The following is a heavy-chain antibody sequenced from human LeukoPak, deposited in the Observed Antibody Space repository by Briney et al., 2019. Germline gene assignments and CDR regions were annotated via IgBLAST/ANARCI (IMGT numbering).Heavy chain of an antibody. D-gene: IGHD3-10*01. Sequence: PSETLSLTCAVYGGSFSGYYWSWIRQPPGKGLEWIGEINHSGSTNYNPSLKSRVTISVDTSMNQFSLKLNSVTAADTAVYYCARELNGSGDNWFDPWGQGTLVTVSS. V-gene: IGHV4-34*01. CDR3: ARELNGSGDNWFDP. CDR2: INHSGST. J-gene: IGHJ5*02. CDR1: GGSFSGYY.